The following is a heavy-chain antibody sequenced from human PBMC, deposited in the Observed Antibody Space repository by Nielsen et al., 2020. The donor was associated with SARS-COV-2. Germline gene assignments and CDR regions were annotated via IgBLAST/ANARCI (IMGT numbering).Heavy chain of an antibody. J-gene: IGHJ4*02. CDR3: ARLTLGEYCSNGICYPHHY. D-gene: IGHD2-8*01. Sequence: GGSLRLSCAASGFTVSSNYMSWVRQAPGKGLEWVSVIYSGGSTYDADSVKGRFTVSRDNFKNTLYLQMNSLRAGDTAVYYCARLTLGEYCSNGICYPHHYWGQGTLVTVSS. V-gene: IGHV3-53*01. CDR2: IYSGGST. CDR1: GFTVSSNY.